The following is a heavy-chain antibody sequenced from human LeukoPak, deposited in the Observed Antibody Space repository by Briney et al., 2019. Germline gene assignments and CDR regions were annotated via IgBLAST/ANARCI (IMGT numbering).Heavy chain of an antibody. CDR2: IWYDGSNK. D-gene: IGHD3-9*01. Sequence: GGSLRLSCAASGFTFSSYGMHWVRQAPGKGLEWVAVIWYDGSNKYYADSVKGRFTISRDNSKNTLYLQMNSLRAEDTAVYYCARDNKRYFGWSLFDYWGQGTLVTVSS. CDR3: ARDNKRYFGWSLFDY. CDR1: GFTFSSYG. V-gene: IGHV3-33*01. J-gene: IGHJ4*02.